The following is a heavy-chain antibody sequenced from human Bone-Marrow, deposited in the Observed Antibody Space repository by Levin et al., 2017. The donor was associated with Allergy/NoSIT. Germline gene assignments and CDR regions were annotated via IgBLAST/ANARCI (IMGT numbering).Heavy chain of an antibody. V-gene: IGHV3-53*01. CDR2: IYSSGVT. CDR1: EFTVSNNY. J-gene: IGHJ4*02. Sequence: GGSLRLSCIVSEFTVSNNYMSWVRQAPGKGLEWVSTIYSSGVTNYADSVKGRFIISRDKSKNTLYLQMNRMRDEDTAVYYCSRKTDSSPPGDYWGQGTLVTVSS. D-gene: IGHD6-13*01. CDR3: SRKTDSSPPGDY.